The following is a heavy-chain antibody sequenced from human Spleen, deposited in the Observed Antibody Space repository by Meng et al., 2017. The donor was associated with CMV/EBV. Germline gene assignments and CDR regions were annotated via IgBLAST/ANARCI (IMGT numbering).Heavy chain of an antibody. CDR1: GGSVSSGGYS. Sequence: SGGSVSSGGYSWSWIRQHPAKGLEWIGYIYYSGSTNYNPSLKSRVSISVDTSNHQFSLNLNSVTAADTAVYYCARGLGVATAWYFDYWGQGTLVTVSS. V-gene: IGHV4-31*02. J-gene: IGHJ4*02. CDR2: IYYSGST. CDR3: ARGLGVATAWYFDY. D-gene: IGHD5-12*01.